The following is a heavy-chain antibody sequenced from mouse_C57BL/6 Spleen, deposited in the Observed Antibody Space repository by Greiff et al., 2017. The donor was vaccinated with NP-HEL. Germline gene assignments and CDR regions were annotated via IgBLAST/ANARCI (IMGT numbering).Heavy chain of an antibody. CDR1: GFTFSDYG. Sequence: DVMLVESGGGLVKPGGSLKLSCAASGFTFSDYGMHWVRQAPEKGLEWVAYISSGSSSIYYADTVKSRFTISRDNAKNTLFLQMTSLRSEETAMYYRERYYEWGQGTSVTVSS. D-gene: IGHD1-1*01. J-gene: IGHJ4*01. CDR2: ISSGSSSI. V-gene: IGHV5-17*01. CDR3: ERYYE.